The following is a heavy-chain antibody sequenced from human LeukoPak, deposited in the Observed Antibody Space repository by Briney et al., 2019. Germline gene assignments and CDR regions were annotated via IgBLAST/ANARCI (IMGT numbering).Heavy chain of an antibody. Sequence: SETLSLTCGVSGASFSGYYWSWIRQTPGKGREWIGEINHSGGTNYNPSLKSRVTISVDRSRKQFSLQLRSVTAEDTAVYYCATDRYYGSGSYYKFDYWGQGTLVTVSS. J-gene: IGHJ4*02. CDR2: INHSGGT. CDR1: GASFSGYY. V-gene: IGHV4-34*01. D-gene: IGHD3-10*01. CDR3: ATDRYYGSGSYYKFDY.